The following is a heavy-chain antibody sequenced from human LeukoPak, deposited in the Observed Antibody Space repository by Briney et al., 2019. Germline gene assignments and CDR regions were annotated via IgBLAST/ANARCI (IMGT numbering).Heavy chain of an antibody. CDR2: VSGDGGST. J-gene: IGHJ4*02. D-gene: IGHD6-13*01. CDR1: GFAFSGYA. Sequence: GGSLRLSCAASGFAFSGYAMTWVRQAPGKGLEWVSGVSGDGGSTYYADSVKGRFTISRDNSKNTLYLHANSLSADDTAVYYCAKAFTISASGPQDWGRGTLVTVSS. CDR3: AKAFTISASGPQD. V-gene: IGHV3-23*01.